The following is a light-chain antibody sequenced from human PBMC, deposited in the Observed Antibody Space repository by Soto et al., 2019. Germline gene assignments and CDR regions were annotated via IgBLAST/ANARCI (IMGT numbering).Light chain of an antibody. CDR3: YSYAGDYAYV. J-gene: IGLJ1*01. Sequence: QSVLSHPASVSWSPGHSITIPCTGTSSDVGSYNLVSWFQQHPGKVPKLIIYEGTKRPSGVSDRFSGSKSGNTASLTISGLKAEDEADYYCYSYAGDYAYVFGTGTKV. V-gene: IGLV2-23*01. CDR1: SSDVGSYNL. CDR2: EGT.